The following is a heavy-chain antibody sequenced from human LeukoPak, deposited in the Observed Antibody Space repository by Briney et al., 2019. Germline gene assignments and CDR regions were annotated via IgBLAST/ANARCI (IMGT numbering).Heavy chain of an antibody. CDR1: GYTFTGYY. V-gene: IGHV1-2*02. Sequence: ASVKVSCKASGYTFTGYYMHWVRQAPGQGLEWMGWINPNSGGTNYAQKFQGRVTMTRDTSISTAYMELSRLRSDDTAVYYCARNTYYDFWSGYFFDYWGQGTLVTVPS. J-gene: IGHJ4*02. CDR2: INPNSGGT. D-gene: IGHD3-3*01. CDR3: ARNTYYDFWSGYFFDY.